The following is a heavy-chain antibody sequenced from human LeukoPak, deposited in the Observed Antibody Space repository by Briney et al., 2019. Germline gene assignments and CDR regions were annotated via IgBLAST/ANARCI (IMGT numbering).Heavy chain of an antibody. CDR3: ARDAKRYCTNGVCYEFDY. D-gene: IGHD2-8*01. V-gene: IGHV1-18*01. J-gene: IGHJ4*02. CDR1: GGTFSSYA. Sequence: ASVKVSCKASGGTFSSYAISWVRQAPGQGLEWMGWISAYNGNTNYAQKLQGRVTMTTDTSTSTAYMELRSLRSDDTAVYYCARDAKRYCTNGVCYEFDYWGQGTLVTVSS. CDR2: ISAYNGNT.